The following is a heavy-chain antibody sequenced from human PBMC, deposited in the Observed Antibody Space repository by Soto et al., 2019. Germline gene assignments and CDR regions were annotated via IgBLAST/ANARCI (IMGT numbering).Heavy chain of an antibody. D-gene: IGHD3-22*01. Sequence: PGGSLRLSCAASGFTFSSYGMHWVRQAPGKGLEWVAVISYDGSDKDYADSVKGRFTISRDNSRNTLFLQMNSLRAEDTAVYYCARDYNKYYDSSGYYRSPAYWGQGTLVTVSS. CDR1: GFTFSSYG. CDR3: ARDYNKYYDSSGYYRSPAY. CDR2: ISYDGSDK. V-gene: IGHV3-30*19. J-gene: IGHJ4*02.